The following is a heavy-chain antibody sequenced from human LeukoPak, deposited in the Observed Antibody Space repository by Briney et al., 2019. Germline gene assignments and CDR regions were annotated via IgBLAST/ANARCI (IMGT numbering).Heavy chain of an antibody. CDR3: ARGHLYCSSTSCYVNYFDY. D-gene: IGHD2-2*01. CDR1: GGSISSSNW. V-gene: IGHV4-4*02. Sequence: SETLSLTCAVSGGSISSSNWWSWVRQPPGKGLEWIGEIYHSGSTNYNPSLKSRVTISVDKSKNQFSLKLSSVTAADTAVYYCARGHLYCSSTSCYVNYFDYWGQGTLVTVSS. CDR2: IYHSGST. J-gene: IGHJ4*02.